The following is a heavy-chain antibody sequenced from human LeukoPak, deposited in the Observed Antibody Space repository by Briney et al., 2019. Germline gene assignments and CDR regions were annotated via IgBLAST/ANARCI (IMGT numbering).Heavy chain of an antibody. CDR3: ARDSYYGSGSYCSLGSDWFDP. D-gene: IGHD3-10*01. CDR2: INPSGGST. J-gene: IGHJ5*02. V-gene: IGHV1-46*01. Sequence: ASVKVSCKASGYTFTSYYMHWVRQAPGQGLEWMGIINPSGGSTSYAQKFQGRVTMTRDMSTSTVYMELSSLRSEDTAVYYCARDSYYGSGSYCSLGSDWFDPWGQGTLVTVSS. CDR1: GYTFTSYY.